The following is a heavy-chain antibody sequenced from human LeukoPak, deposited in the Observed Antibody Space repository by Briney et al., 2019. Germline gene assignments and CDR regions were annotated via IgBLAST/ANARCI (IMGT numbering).Heavy chain of an antibody. CDR1: GYTFTGYH. CDR2: INPNSGGT. V-gene: IGHV1-2*06. Sequence: ASVKVSCKASGYTFTGYHMHWVRQAPGQGLEWMGRINPNSGGTNYAQKFQGRVTMTRDTSISTAYMELSRLRSDDTAVYYCARADCSSTSCLNAFDIWGQGTMVTVSS. D-gene: IGHD2-2*01. J-gene: IGHJ3*02. CDR3: ARADCSSTSCLNAFDI.